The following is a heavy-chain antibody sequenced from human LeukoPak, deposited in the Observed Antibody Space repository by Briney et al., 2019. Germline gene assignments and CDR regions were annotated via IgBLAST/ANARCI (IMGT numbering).Heavy chain of an antibody. CDR1: GGSISSGGYY. D-gene: IGHD3-9*01. Sequence: PSETLSLTCTVSGGSISSGGYYWSWIRQHPGKGLEWIGYIYYSGSTYYNPSLKSRVTISVDTSKNQFSLKLSSVTAAATAVYYCARSAGANDAILTGYSYFDYWGQGTLVTVSS. CDR2: IYYSGST. J-gene: IGHJ4*02. V-gene: IGHV4-31*03. CDR3: ARSAGANDAILTGYSYFDY.